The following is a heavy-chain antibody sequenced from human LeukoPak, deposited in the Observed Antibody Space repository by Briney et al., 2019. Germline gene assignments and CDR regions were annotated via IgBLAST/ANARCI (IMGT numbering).Heavy chain of an antibody. J-gene: IGHJ4*02. CDR1: GFTFSSYA. V-gene: IGHV3-64*04. CDR2: ISSNGGST. CDR3: AKDSRPEWELLRNFDY. Sequence: GGSLRLSCSASGFTFSSYAMHWVRQAPGKGLEYVSAISSNGGSTYYADSVKGRFTISRDNSKNTLYLQMNSLRAEDTAVYYCAKDSRPEWELLRNFDYWGQGTLVTVSS. D-gene: IGHD1-26*01.